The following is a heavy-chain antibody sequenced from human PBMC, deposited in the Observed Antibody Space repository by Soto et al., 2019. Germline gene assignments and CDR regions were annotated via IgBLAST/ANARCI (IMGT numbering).Heavy chain of an antibody. D-gene: IGHD5-12*01. V-gene: IGHV3-23*01. J-gene: IGHJ4*02. Sequence: PGGSLRLSCAASGITFSSYAMTWVRQAPGKGLKWVSGISGSGGSTYYADSVKGRFTISRDNSKSALYLQMNSLRAEDTAVYYCAKVVAPVDYWGQGTLVTVSS. CDR2: ISGSGGST. CDR3: AKVVAPVDY. CDR1: GITFSSYA.